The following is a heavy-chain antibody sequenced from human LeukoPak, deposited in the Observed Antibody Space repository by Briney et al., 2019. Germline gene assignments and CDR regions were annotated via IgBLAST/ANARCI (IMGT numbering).Heavy chain of an antibody. CDR2: INHSGST. CDR3: ARAVEMATTVDY. Sequence: SETLSLTCAVYGGSLSGYYWSWIRQPPGKGLEWIGEINHSGSTNYNPSLKSRVTISVDTSKNQFSLKLSSVTAADTAVYYCARAVEMATTVDYWGQGTLVTVSS. J-gene: IGHJ4*02. CDR1: GGSLSGYY. V-gene: IGHV4-34*01. D-gene: IGHD5-24*01.